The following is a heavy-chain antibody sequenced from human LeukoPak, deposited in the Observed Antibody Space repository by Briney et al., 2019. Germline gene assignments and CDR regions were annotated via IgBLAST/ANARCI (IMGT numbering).Heavy chain of an antibody. J-gene: IGHJ4*02. CDR2: ISSSGSTI. CDR3: ARVLAHGDYGIDY. Sequence: PGGSLRLSCAASGFTFSSYEMNWVRQAPGKGLGWVSYISSSGSTIYYADSVKGRFTISRDNAKNSLYLQMNSLRAEDTAVYYCARVLAHGDYGIDYWGQGTLVTVSS. V-gene: IGHV3-48*03. D-gene: IGHD4-17*01. CDR1: GFTFSSYE.